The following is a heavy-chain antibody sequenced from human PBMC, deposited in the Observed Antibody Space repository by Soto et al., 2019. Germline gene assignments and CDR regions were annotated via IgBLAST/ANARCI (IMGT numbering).Heavy chain of an antibody. CDR2: IYSGGST. CDR3: ARDMAMATDYYYGMDV. V-gene: IGHV3-53*01. Sequence: EVQLVESGGGLIQPGGYLRLSCAASGFTVSSNYMSWVRQAPGKGLEWVSVIYSGGSTYYADSVKGRFTISRDNAKNTLYLQMNSLSAEDTAVYYCARDMAMATDYYYGMDVWGQGTTVTVSS. J-gene: IGHJ6*02. CDR1: GFTVSSNY. D-gene: IGHD5-18*01.